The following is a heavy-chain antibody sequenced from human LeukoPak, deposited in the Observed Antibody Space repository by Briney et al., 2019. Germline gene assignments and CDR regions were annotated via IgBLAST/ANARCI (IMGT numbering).Heavy chain of an antibody. CDR2: IYYSGST. Sequence: SETLSLTCTVSGCSISSGGYYWSWIRQHPGKGLEWIGYIYYSGSTYYNPSLKSRVTISVDTSKNQFSLKLSSVTAADTAVYYCARYGDYRSDYYYYGMDVWGQGTTVTVSS. D-gene: IGHD4-17*01. CDR3: ARYGDYRSDYYYYGMDV. V-gene: IGHV4-31*03. J-gene: IGHJ6*02. CDR1: GCSISSGGYY.